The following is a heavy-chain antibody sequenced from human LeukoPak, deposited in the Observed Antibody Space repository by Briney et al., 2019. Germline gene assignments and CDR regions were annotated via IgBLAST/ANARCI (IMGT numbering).Heavy chain of an antibody. CDR3: ARELTVSRYGMDV. D-gene: IGHD1-7*01. CDR1: GGSISSSSYC. Sequence: PETLSLTCTVSGGSISSSSYCWGRIRQPPGKGLEWLANIYYTWSTYYNSSLKSRVTIPVDTSKNQFSLKLSSVTAVDTAVYYCARELTVSRYGMDVWGQGTTVTVSS. V-gene: IGHV4-39*01. J-gene: IGHJ6*02. CDR2: IYYTWST.